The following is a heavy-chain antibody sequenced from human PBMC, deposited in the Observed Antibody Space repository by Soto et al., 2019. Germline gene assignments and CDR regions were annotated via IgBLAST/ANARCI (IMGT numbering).Heavy chain of an antibody. CDR2: IRDKANSYTT. D-gene: IGHD3-10*01. V-gene: IGHV3-72*01. Sequence: EVQLVESGGGLVQPGGSLRLSCAASGFTFSDHYMDWVRQAPGKGLEWVGLIRDKANSYTTEYAASVRGRFTISGDESKNPVSLQMNSLKTEDTAVYYCARRPGSGRSVDYWGQGTLVTVSS. J-gene: IGHJ4*02. CDR1: GFTFSDHY. CDR3: ARRPGSGRSVDY.